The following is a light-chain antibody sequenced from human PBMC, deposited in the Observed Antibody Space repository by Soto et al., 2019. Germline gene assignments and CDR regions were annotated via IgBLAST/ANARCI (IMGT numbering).Light chain of an antibody. Sequence: EIVVTQSPGTLSLSLGERATLSCRASQSVSSNYVAWYQQKPGQAPRLLIYGTFRRAAGIPDRFSASGSGTDFSLTISRLEPEDFAVYYCQLYGSSPPDTFGQGTKVEIK. J-gene: IGKJ2*01. CDR3: QLYGSSPPDT. V-gene: IGKV3-20*01. CDR2: GTF. CDR1: QSVSSNY.